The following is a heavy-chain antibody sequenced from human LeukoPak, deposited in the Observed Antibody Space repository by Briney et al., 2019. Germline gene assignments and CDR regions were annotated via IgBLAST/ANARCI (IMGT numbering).Heavy chain of an antibody. Sequence: ASVKVSCKASGYTFTGYYMHWVRQAPGQGLEWMGWINPNSGGTNYAQKFQGRVTMTRDTSISTAYMELSRLRSDDTAVYYCAILNIVVVPAAPYYYYGMDVWGRGTTVTVSS. CDR2: INPNSGGT. V-gene: IGHV1-2*02. J-gene: IGHJ6*02. CDR1: GYTFTGYY. D-gene: IGHD2-2*01. CDR3: AILNIVVVPAAPYYYYGMDV.